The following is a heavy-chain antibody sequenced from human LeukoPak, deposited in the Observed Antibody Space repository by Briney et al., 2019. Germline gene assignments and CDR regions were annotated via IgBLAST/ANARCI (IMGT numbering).Heavy chain of an antibody. J-gene: IGHJ4*02. CDR2: ISYDGSNK. CDR1: GFTFSSYA. V-gene: IGHV3-30-3*01. Sequence: PGRSLRLSCAASGFTFSSYAMHWVRQAPGKGLEWVAVISYDGSNKYYADSVKGRFTISRDNSKNTLYVQMNSLRAADTAVYYCARGGTLPDYWGQGTLVTVSS. CDR3: ARGGTLPDY. D-gene: IGHD2-15*01.